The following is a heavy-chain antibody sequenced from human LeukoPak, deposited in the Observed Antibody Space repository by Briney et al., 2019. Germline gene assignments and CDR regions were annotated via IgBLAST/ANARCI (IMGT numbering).Heavy chain of an antibody. Sequence: SETLSLTCSVSGGSISSGGYYWSWIRQHPGKGLEWIGYIYYSGSTYYNPSLKSRVTISVDTSKNQFSLKLSSVTAADTAVYYCARRGIAAAGKVFDYWGQGTLVTVSS. CDR2: IYYSGST. CDR3: ARRGIAAAGKVFDY. D-gene: IGHD6-13*01. V-gene: IGHV4-31*03. CDR1: GGSISSGGYY. J-gene: IGHJ4*02.